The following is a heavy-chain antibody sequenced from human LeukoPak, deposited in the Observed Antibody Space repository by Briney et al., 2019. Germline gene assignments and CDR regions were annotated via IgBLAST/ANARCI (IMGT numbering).Heavy chain of an antibody. CDR3: ARARGECFDY. J-gene: IGHJ4*02. D-gene: IGHD3-10*01. CDR1: GFTFSSYE. V-gene: IGHV3-48*03. Sequence: GGSLRLSCAASGFTFSSYEMNWVRQAPGKGLEWVSYISSSGSTIYYADSVKGRFTISRDNAKNSLYLQMNSLRAEDTAVYYCARARGECFDYWGQGTLVTVSS. CDR2: ISSSGSTI.